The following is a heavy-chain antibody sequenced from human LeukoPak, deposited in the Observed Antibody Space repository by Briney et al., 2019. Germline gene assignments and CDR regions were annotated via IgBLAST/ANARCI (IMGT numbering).Heavy chain of an antibody. V-gene: IGHV1-46*01. J-gene: IGHJ4*02. Sequence: ASVKVSCKASGYTFTSYYMHWVRQAPGQGLEWMGIINPSGGSTSYAQKFQGRVTMTRDTSASTVYMELSSLRSEDTAVYYCAIAAGSGIAADYWGQGTLVTVSS. CDR1: GYTFTSYY. CDR3: AIAAGSGIAADY. D-gene: IGHD6-13*01. CDR2: INPSGGST.